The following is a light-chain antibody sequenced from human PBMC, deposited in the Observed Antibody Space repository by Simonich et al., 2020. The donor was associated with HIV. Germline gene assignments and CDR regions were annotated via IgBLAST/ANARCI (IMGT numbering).Light chain of an antibody. CDR3: QQYNRYWT. CDR1: QSISSW. V-gene: IGKV1-5*03. Sequence: DIQMTQSPSTLSASVGDRVTITCRASQSISSWLAWYQQKPGKAPKLLIYKAYSLESGVPSRFSGSGSGTEFTLTISSLQPDDFATYYCQQYNRYWTFGQGTKVEIK. J-gene: IGKJ1*01. CDR2: KAY.